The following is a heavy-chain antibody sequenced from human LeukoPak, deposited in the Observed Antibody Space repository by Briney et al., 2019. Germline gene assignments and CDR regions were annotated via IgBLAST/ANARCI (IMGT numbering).Heavy chain of an antibody. D-gene: IGHD3-22*01. CDR1: GYTFTSYG. J-gene: IGHJ5*02. Sequence: ASVTVSCKASGYTFTSYGISWVRQAPGQGLEWMGWISAYNGNTNYAQKLQGRVTMTTDTSTSTAYMELRSLRSDDTAVYYCALLGEELTMMSWFDPWGQGTLVTVSS. V-gene: IGHV1-18*01. CDR2: ISAYNGNT. CDR3: ALLGEELTMMSWFDP.